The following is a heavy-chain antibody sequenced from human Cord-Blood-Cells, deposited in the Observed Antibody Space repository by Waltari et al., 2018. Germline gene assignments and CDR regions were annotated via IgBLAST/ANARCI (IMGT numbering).Heavy chain of an antibody. CDR3: ARLTQDLYGDYSYEYWYFDL. Sequence: QLQLQESGPGLVKPSQTLSFTCTVTGGSISSSSYYWCWIRQPPGKGPEWIGSIYYSGSTYYNPSLKSRVTISVETSKNQFSLKLSSVTAADTAVYYCARLTQDLYGDYSYEYWYFDLWGRGTLVTVSS. CDR1: GGSISSSSYY. CDR2: IYYSGST. D-gene: IGHD4-17*01. V-gene: IGHV4-39*01. J-gene: IGHJ2*01.